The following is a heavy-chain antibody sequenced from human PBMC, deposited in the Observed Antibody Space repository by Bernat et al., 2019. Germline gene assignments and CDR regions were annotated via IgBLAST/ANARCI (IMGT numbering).Heavy chain of an antibody. Sequence: QVQLVESGGGVVQPGRSLRLSCAASGFTFSSYGMHWVRQAPGKGLEWVAVISYDGSNKYYADSVKGRFTISRDNSKNTLYLQMNSLRAEDTAVYYCAKARYCYDSSGYLYFDDWGQGTLVTVSS. V-gene: IGHV3-30*18. CDR1: GFTFSSYG. CDR2: ISYDGSNK. J-gene: IGHJ4*02. D-gene: IGHD3-22*01. CDR3: AKARYCYDSSGYLYFDD.